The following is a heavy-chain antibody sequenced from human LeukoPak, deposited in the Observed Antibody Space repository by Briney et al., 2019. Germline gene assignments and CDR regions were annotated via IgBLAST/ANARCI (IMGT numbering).Heavy chain of an antibody. CDR1: GFTFGNYA. V-gene: IGHV3-23*01. J-gene: IGHJ5*02. D-gene: IGHD2-2*02. CDR3: AKASVAIPQYCNS. CDR2: ISGTGSST. Sequence: PGGSLRLSCEASGFTFGNYAMNWVRQAPGKGLEWVPTISGTGSSTYYADSAKGRFTISRDNSKDTLFLQLNSLTAADTAMYFCAKASVAIPQYCNSWGQGTLSPSPQ.